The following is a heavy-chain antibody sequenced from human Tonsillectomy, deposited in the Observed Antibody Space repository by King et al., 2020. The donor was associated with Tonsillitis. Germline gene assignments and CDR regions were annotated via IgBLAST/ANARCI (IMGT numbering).Heavy chain of an antibody. D-gene: IGHD3-9*01. CDR1: GFTFSSYE. Sequence: QLVQSGGGLVQPGGSLRLSCAASGFTFSSYEMNWVRQAPGKGLEWVSYISSSGSTIYYADSVKGRFTISRDNAKNSLYLQMNSMRAEDTAVYYCARESRFDWLLFDYWGQGTLVTVSS. V-gene: IGHV3-48*03. CDR2: ISSSGSTI. CDR3: ARESRFDWLLFDY. J-gene: IGHJ4*02.